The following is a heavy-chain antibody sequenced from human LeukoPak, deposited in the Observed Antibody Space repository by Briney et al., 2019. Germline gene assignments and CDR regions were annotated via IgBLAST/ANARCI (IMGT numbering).Heavy chain of an antibody. Sequence: GGSLRLSCAASGFTFSSYAMSWVRQAPGKGLEWVSAISGSGGSTYYADSVKGRFTISRDNSKNTLYLQMNSLRAEDTAVYYCARGLRSRGAVAGTPFDYWGQGTLVTVSS. D-gene: IGHD6-19*01. V-gene: IGHV3-23*01. CDR1: GFTFSSYA. J-gene: IGHJ4*02. CDR3: ARGLRSRGAVAGTPFDY. CDR2: ISGSGGST.